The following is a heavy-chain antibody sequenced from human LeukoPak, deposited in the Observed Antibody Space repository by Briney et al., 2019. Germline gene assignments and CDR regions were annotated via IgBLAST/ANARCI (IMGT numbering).Heavy chain of an antibody. CDR2: ISGSGGST. Sequence: GGSLRLSCAASGFTFGSYAMSWVRQAPGKGLEWVSAISGSGGSTYYADSVKGRFTISRDNSKNTLYLQMNSLRAEDTAVYYCAKDRVRWLQLFYFDYWGQGTLVTVSS. J-gene: IGHJ4*02. CDR1: GFTFGSYA. V-gene: IGHV3-23*01. D-gene: IGHD5-24*01. CDR3: AKDRVRWLQLFYFDY.